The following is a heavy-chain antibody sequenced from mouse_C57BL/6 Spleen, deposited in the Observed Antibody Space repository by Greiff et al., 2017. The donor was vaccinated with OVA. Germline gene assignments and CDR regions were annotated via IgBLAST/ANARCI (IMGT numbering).Heavy chain of an antibody. CDR1: GYSITSGYY. Sequence: DVQLQESGPGLVKPSQSLSLTCSVTGYSITSGYYWNWIRQFPGNKLEWMGYISYDGSNKYNPSLKNRISITRDTSKNQFFLKLNSVTTEDTATYYCARKSNYVAFAYWGQGTLVTVSA. D-gene: IGHD2-5*01. J-gene: IGHJ3*01. V-gene: IGHV3-6*01. CDR2: ISYDGSN. CDR3: ARKSNYVAFAY.